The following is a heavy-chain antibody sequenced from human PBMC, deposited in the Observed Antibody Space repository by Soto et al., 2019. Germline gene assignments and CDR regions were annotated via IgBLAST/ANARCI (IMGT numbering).Heavy chain of an antibody. V-gene: IGHV1-3*01. J-gene: IGHJ6*03. Sequence: QVQLVQSGAEVKKPGASVKVSCKASGYTFTSYAMHWVRQAPGQRLEWMGWINAGNGNTKYSQKFQGRVTITRDTYESTAYMELSSLRSEDTAVYYCARDLIVVVPAAIDYYYYYMDVWGIGTTVTVSS. CDR1: GYTFTSYA. CDR3: ARDLIVVVPAAIDYYYYYMDV. D-gene: IGHD2-2*01. CDR2: INAGNGNT.